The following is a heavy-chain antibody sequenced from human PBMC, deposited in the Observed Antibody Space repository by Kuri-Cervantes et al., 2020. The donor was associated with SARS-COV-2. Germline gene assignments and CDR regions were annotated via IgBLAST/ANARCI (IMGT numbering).Heavy chain of an antibody. D-gene: IGHD1-26*01. Sequence: SVKVSCKASGYTFTSYAISWVRQAPGQGLEWMGGIIPIFGTANYAQKFQGRVTITADESTSTAYMELSSLRAEDTALYHCARDSAYYYYMDVWGKGTTVTVSS. CDR3: ARDSAYYYYMDV. CDR2: IIPIFGTA. CDR1: GYTFTSYA. V-gene: IGHV1-69*13. J-gene: IGHJ6*03.